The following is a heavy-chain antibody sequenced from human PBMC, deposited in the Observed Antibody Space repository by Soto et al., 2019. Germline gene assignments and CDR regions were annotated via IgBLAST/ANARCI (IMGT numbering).Heavy chain of an antibody. CDR3: AKGGVGSTSTAFDI. CDR2: ISYDGSNK. J-gene: IGHJ3*02. V-gene: IGHV3-30*18. CDR1: GFTFRSYG. D-gene: IGHD1-26*01. Sequence: QVQLVEPGGGVVQPGRSLRLSCAASGFTFRSYGMHWVRQAPAKGLEWVAVISYDGSNKYYADSVKGRFTISRDNSKNTLYLQMNSLRAEDTAVYYCAKGGVGSTSTAFDICGQGTMVTVSS.